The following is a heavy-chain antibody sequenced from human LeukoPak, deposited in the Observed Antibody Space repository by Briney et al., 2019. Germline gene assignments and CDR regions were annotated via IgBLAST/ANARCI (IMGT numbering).Heavy chain of an antibody. Sequence: GGSLRLSCVASGFRFIDYWMTWVRQAPGRGLEWVANINQNGSEIYYLDSVEGRFTISRDNAKNSLFLQMNSLRVEDTSVYYCAGAGFTFSDYFGSFFDYWGQGTLVTVSS. CDR1: GFRFIDYW. J-gene: IGHJ4*02. CDR3: AGAGFTFSDYFGSFFDY. CDR2: INQNGSEI. D-gene: IGHD3-10*01. V-gene: IGHV3-7*01.